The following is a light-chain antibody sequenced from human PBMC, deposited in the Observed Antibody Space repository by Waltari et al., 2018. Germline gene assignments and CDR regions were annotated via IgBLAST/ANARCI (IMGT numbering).Light chain of an antibody. CDR3: SSYTTTSATV. CDR2: DVS. CDR1: SSDVGGYDY. Sequence: QSALTQPASVSGSPGQSITISCTGTSSDVGGYDYVSWYQQHPGKAPKVMVYDVSNRPSGVANRVSGSKSGNMASLTISGLQAEDEADYYCSSYTTTSATVFGGGTKVTVL. V-gene: IGLV2-14*01. J-gene: IGLJ2*01.